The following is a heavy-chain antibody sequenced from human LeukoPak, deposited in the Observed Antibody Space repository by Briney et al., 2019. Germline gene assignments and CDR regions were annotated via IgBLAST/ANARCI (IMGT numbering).Heavy chain of an antibody. V-gene: IGHV3-48*03. Sequence: PGGSLRLSCAASGFTFSSYEMNWVRQAPGKGLEWVSYISSSGSTIYYADSVKGRFTISRDNAKNSLYLQINSLRAEDTAVYYCARGQTWRSYSSSWYLDYWGQGTLVTVSS. J-gene: IGHJ4*02. D-gene: IGHD6-13*01. CDR2: ISSSGSTI. CDR3: ARGQTWRSYSSSWYLDY. CDR1: GFTFSSYE.